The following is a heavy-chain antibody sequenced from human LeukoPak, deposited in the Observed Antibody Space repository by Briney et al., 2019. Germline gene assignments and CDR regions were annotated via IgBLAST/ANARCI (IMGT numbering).Heavy chain of an antibody. CDR2: IKQDGSEK. CDR1: GFSISSHW. Sequence: GGSLRLSCVASGFSISSHWMRWLRQAPGKGLEWVANIKQDGSEKNCVDSVRGRFTISRDNAKNSLYLQMNSLRAEDTAVYYCGRRRGMGSLDYWGQGTLVTVSS. J-gene: IGHJ4*02. CDR3: GRRRGMGSLDY. V-gene: IGHV3-7*03. D-gene: IGHD2-8*01.